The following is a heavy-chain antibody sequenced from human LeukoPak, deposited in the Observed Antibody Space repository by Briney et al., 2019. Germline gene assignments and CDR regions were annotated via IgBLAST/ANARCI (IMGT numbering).Heavy chain of an antibody. CDR1: GFTLTSYS. Sequence: GGSLRLSCAASGFTLTSYSMNWVRQAPGKGLGWVSYISSLGRTIYYADSVKGRFTISRDSAKNLLSLHMSSLRAEDTAVYFCARGGYTYGLDYWGQGTLVTVSS. CDR3: ARGGYTYGLDY. V-gene: IGHV3-48*01. CDR2: ISSLGRTI. J-gene: IGHJ4*02. D-gene: IGHD5-18*01.